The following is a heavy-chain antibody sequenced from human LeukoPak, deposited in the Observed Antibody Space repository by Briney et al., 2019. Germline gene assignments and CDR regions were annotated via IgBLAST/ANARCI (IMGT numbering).Heavy chain of an antibody. CDR3: ARDRDLWFGELQYYYMDV. Sequence: PSKTLSLTCAISGDSVSSNSAAWNWIRQSPSRGLEWLGRTYYRSKWYNDYAVSVKSRITINPDTSKNQFSLQLNSVTPEDTAVYYCARDRDLWFGELQYYYMDVWGKGTTVTISS. CDR2: TYYRSKWYN. V-gene: IGHV6-1*01. D-gene: IGHD3-10*01. J-gene: IGHJ6*03. CDR1: GDSVSSNSAA.